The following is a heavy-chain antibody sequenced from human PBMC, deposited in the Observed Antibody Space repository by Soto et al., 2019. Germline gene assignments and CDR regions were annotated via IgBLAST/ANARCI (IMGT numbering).Heavy chain of an antibody. CDR2: ISYDGSNK. D-gene: IGHD5-18*01. J-gene: IGHJ4*02. CDR1: GFTFSSYG. CDR3: ATVERGYSDWGFDY. Sequence: QVQLVESGGGVVQPGRSLRLSCAASGFTFSSYGMHWVRQAPGKGLEWVAVISYDGSNKYYADSVKGRFTISRDNSKNTLYLQMNSLRAEDTAVYYCATVERGYSDWGFDYWGQGTLVTVSS. V-gene: IGHV3-30*03.